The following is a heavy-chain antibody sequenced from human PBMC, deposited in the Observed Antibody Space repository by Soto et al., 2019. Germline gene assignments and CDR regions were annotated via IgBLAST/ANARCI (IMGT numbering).Heavy chain of an antibody. CDR3: AKEPLYGDYVGLHFDY. D-gene: IGHD4-17*01. V-gene: IGHV3-30*18. Sequence: QVQLVESGGGVVQPGRSLRLSCAASGFTFSSYGMHWVRQAPGKRLEWVAVISYDGSNKYYADSVKGRFTISRDNSKNTLYLQMNSLRAEDTAVYYCAKEPLYGDYVGLHFDYWGQGTLVTVSS. CDR2: ISYDGSNK. CDR1: GFTFSSYG. J-gene: IGHJ4*02.